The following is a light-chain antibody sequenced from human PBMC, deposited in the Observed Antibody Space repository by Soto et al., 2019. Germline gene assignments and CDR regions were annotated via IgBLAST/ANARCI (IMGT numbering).Light chain of an antibody. V-gene: IGLV2-14*01. Sequence: QSALSQPASVSGSPGQSITISCTGTSSDVGGYNYVSWYQQHPGKAPKLMIYEVSNRPSGVSNRFSGSKSGNTASLTISGLQAEDEADYYCSSYTSSSHYVSGNGTKVT. CDR2: EVS. CDR1: SSDVGGYNY. CDR3: SSYTSSSHYV. J-gene: IGLJ1*01.